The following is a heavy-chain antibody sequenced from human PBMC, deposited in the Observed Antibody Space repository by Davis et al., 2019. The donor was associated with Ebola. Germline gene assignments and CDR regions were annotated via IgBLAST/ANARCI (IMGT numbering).Heavy chain of an antibody. Sequence: GESLKISCAASGFTFDDYGMSWVRQAPGKGLEWVSGINWNGGSTGYADSVKGRFTISRDNAKNSLYLQMNSLRAEDTALYYCARLIQYPDYYYYYMDVWGKGTTVTASS. CDR3: ARLIQYPDYYYYYMDV. CDR1: GFTFDDYG. V-gene: IGHV3-20*04. J-gene: IGHJ6*03. D-gene: IGHD4-11*01. CDR2: INWNGGST.